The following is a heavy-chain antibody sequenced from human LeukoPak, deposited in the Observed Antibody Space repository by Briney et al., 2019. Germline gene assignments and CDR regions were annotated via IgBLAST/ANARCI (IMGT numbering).Heavy chain of an antibody. D-gene: IGHD3-3*01. CDR3: ARVGVIISHNWFDP. J-gene: IGHJ5*02. CDR2: NTGLFATA. Sequence: SVKVSCKASGGISSNFAIHWVRQAPGQGLGWMGQNTGLFATAHYAQKFQGRVTITTDESTGAVYMELSSLRSEDTAVYYCARVGVIISHNWFDPWGQGTLVTVSS. CDR1: GGISSNFA. V-gene: IGHV1-69*05.